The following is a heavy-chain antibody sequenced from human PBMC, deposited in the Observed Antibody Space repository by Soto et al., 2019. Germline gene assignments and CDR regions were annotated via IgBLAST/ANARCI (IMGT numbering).Heavy chain of an antibody. J-gene: IGHJ4*02. V-gene: IGHV3-23*01. D-gene: IGHD1-26*01. Sequence: EVQLLESGGGLVQPGGSLRLSCAASGFTFSSSAMSWVRQAPGKGLEWVSTISGSGGSTYYADSVKGRFTISRDNSKNTLYLQMNSLRVEDTAVYYCAKDPHGARPHNFDYWGQGTLVTVSS. CDR1: GFTFSSSA. CDR2: ISGSGGST. CDR3: AKDPHGARPHNFDY.